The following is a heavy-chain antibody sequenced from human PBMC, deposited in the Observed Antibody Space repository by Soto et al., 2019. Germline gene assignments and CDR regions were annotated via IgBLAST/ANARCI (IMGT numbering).Heavy chain of an antibody. CDR1: GYTFTSYY. V-gene: IGHV1-46*01. J-gene: IGHJ6*02. D-gene: IGHD3-10*01. CDR3: ARGGAESIYGMDV. CDR2: IYPTGGST. Sequence: QVQLVQSGAEVKKPGASVKVSCKASGYTFTSYYMHWVRQAPGQGLEWMGIIYPTGGSTTYAQKFQGRVTVTRDTSTNTVYMELSSLRSDDTAVYYCARGGAESIYGMDVWGQGTTVSVSS.